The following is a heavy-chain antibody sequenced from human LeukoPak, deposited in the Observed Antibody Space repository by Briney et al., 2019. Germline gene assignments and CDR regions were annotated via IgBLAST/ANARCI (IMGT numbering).Heavy chain of an antibody. CDR1: GYTFTSYG. Sequence: ASVKVSCKASGYTFTSYGISWVRQAPGQGLKRMGWISAYNGNTNYAQKLQGRVTMTTDTSTSTAYMELRSLRSDDTAVYYCAREWAAAGSDYWGQGTLVTVSS. D-gene: IGHD6-13*01. CDR2: ISAYNGNT. V-gene: IGHV1-18*01. J-gene: IGHJ4*02. CDR3: AREWAAAGSDY.